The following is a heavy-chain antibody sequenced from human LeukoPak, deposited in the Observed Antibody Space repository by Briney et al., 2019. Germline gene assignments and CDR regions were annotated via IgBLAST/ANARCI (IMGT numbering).Heavy chain of an antibody. J-gene: IGHJ1*01. CDR1: GFTFGDYA. Sequence: GGSLRLSCTASGFTFGDYAMSWFRQAPGKGLEWVGFIRSKAYGGTTEYAASVKGRFTISRDDSKSIVYLQMNSLKTEDTAVYYCTRDVVPGYCSGGSCYSFQHWGQGTLVTVSS. CDR2: IRSKAYGGTT. CDR3: TRDVVPGYCSGGSCYSFQH. D-gene: IGHD2-15*01. V-gene: IGHV3-49*03.